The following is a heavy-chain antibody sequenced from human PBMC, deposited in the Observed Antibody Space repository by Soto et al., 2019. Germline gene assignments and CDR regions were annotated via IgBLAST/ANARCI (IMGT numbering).Heavy chain of an antibody. CDR1: GFTFSSYS. CDR2: ISSSSSTI. V-gene: IGHV3-48*02. Sequence: EVQLVESGGGLVQPGGSLRLSCAASGFTFSSYSMNWVRQAPGKGLEWVSYISSSSSTIYYADSVKGRFTISRDNAKNSLYLLMNSLIDEDTAVYYCARDPADCSSTSCYSPDAFDIWDHGTMVTVSS. D-gene: IGHD2-2*01. CDR3: ARDPADCSSTSCYSPDAFDI. J-gene: IGHJ3*02.